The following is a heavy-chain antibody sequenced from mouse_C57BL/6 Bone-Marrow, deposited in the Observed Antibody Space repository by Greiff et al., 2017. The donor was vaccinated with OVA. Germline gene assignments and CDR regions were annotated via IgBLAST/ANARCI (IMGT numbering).Heavy chain of an antibody. J-gene: IGHJ2*01. CDR3: ARSKDYYVSSEDFDY. CDR2: IYPGDGDT. V-gene: IGHV1-82*01. CDR1: GYAFSSSW. Sequence: VMLVESGPELVKPGASVKISCKASGYAFSSSWMNWVKQRPGKGLEWIGRIYPGDGDTNYNGKFKGKATLTADKSSSTAYMQLSSLTSEDSAVYFCARSKDYYVSSEDFDYWGQGTTLTVSS. D-gene: IGHD1-1*01.